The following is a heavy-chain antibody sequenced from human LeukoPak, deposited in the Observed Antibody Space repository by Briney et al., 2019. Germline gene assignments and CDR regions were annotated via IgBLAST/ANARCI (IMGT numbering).Heavy chain of an antibody. CDR3: ARLGLELRFDY. V-gene: IGHV1-69*05. CDR1: GYTFTSYG. CDR2: IIPIFGTA. J-gene: IGHJ4*02. Sequence: SVKVSCKASGYTFTSYGISWVRQAPGQGLEWMGWIIPIFGTANYAQKFQGRVTITTDESTSTAYMELSSLRSEDTAVYYCARLGLELRFDYWGQGTLVTVSS. D-gene: IGHD1-7*01.